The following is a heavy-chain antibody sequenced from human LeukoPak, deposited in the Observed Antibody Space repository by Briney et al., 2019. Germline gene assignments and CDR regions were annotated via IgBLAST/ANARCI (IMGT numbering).Heavy chain of an antibody. J-gene: IGHJ6*03. CDR2: IIPIFGTA. D-gene: IGHD2-2*01. CDR3: AVYCSSTSCYDKYYYYYYMDV. CDR1: GGTFSSYA. V-gene: IGHV1-69*05. Sequence: ASVKVSCKASGGTFSSYAISWVRQAPGQGLEWMGGIIPIFGTANYAQKFQGRVTITTDESTSTAYMELSSLRSEDTAVYYCAVYCSSTSCYDKYYYYYYMDVWGRGTTVTVSS.